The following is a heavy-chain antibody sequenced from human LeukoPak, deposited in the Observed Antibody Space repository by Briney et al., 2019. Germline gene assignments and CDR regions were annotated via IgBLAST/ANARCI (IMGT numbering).Heavy chain of an antibody. CDR2: IKQDGSEK. CDR1: GFTFSRYW. V-gene: IGHV3-7*01. CDR3: ARDLEGHICYFDY. Sequence: GGSLRLSCAASGFTFSRYWMSWVRQAPGKGLEWVANIKQDGSEKYYVDSVKGRFTISRDNAKNSLYLQMNSLRAEDTAVYYCARDLEGHICYFDYWGQGTLVTVSS. D-gene: IGHD2-21*01. J-gene: IGHJ4*02.